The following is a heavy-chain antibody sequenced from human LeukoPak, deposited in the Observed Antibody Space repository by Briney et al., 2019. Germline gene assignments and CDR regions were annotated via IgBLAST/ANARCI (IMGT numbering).Heavy chain of an antibody. V-gene: IGHV1-69*13. J-gene: IGHJ4*02. Sequence: GASVKVSCKASGYTFTGYYMHWVRQAPGQGLEWMGGIIPIFGTANYAQKFQGRVTITADESTNTAYMELSSLRYEDTAVYYCARSPRPPYCASTTCYGACFDYWGQGTLVTVSS. CDR2: IIPIFGTA. CDR1: GYTFTGYY. D-gene: IGHD2-2*01. CDR3: ARSPRPPYCASTTCYGACFDY.